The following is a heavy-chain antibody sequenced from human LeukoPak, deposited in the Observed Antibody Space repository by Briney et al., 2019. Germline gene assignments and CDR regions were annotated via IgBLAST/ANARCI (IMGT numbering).Heavy chain of an antibody. CDR1: GGSISSYY. V-gene: IGHV4-59*01. Sequence: SETLSLTCTVSGGSISSYYWSWIRHPPGKGLEWIGYIYYSGSTTYNPSLKSRVSTSVDTSKNQFSLNLSSVTAADTAVYYCARGVAGTGLGGAFDYWGQGTLVTVSS. CDR2: IYYSGST. D-gene: IGHD1-1*01. J-gene: IGHJ4*02. CDR3: ARGVAGTGLGGAFDY.